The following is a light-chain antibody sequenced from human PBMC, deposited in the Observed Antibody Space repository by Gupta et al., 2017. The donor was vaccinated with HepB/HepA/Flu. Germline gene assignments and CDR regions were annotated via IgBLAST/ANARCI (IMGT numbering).Light chain of an antibody. CDR3: QQYDSSTWT. CDR1: QSVWDSQ. CDR2: GVS. J-gene: IGKJ1*01. V-gene: IGKV3-20*01. Sequence: EIVLTQSPGTLSLSPGERATLSCRTSQSVWDSQLAWYQQKAGQAPRLLIYGVSSRATGIPDRVSGSGSGTDFSLTISRLEPEDFALYYFQQYDSSTWTFGPGTRVEIK.